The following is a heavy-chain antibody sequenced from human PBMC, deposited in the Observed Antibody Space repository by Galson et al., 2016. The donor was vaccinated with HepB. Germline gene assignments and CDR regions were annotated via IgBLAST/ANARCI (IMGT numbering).Heavy chain of an antibody. CDR1: GFTFSNYG. CDR3: ARRHEYCPPVGCSVDY. V-gene: IGHV3-30*03. D-gene: IGHD2/OR15-2a*01. CDR2: DSMDARRK. Sequence: SLRLSCAASGFTFSNYGMHWVRQAPGKGLEWVAADSMDARRKFYADSVKGRFTISRDNSNSMLFLQMSSLRADDTAVYYCARRHEYCPPVGCSVDYWGQGTLVSVSS. J-gene: IGHJ4*02.